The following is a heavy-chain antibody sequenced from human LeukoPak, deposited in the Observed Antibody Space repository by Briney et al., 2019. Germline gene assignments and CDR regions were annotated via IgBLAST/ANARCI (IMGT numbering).Heavy chain of an antibody. D-gene: IGHD6-13*01. Sequence: ASVKVSCKASGYTFTSYGISWVRQAPGQGLEWMGWISAYNGNTNYAQKLQGRVTMTTDTSTSTAYMELRSLRSDDTALYYCARSGYTTRRHDAFNIWGQGTMVTVSS. CDR3: ARSGYTTRRHDAFNI. V-gene: IGHV1-18*01. J-gene: IGHJ3*02. CDR1: GYTFTSYG. CDR2: ISAYNGNT.